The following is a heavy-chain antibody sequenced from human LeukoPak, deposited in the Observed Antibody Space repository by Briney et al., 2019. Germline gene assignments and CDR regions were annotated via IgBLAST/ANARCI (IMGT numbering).Heavy chain of an antibody. V-gene: IGHV1-69*01. Sequence: SVKASCKASGGTFSSYAISWVRQAPGQGLEWMGGIIPIFGTANYAQKFQGRVTITADESTSTAYMELSSLRSEDTAVYYCARAFLRPYSSGWSLFDYWGQGTLVTVSS. CDR2: IIPIFGTA. D-gene: IGHD6-19*01. J-gene: IGHJ4*02. CDR1: GGTFSSYA. CDR3: ARAFLRPYSSGWSLFDY.